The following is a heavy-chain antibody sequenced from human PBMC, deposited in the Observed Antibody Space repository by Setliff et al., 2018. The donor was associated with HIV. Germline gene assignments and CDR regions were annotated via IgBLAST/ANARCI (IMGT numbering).Heavy chain of an antibody. CDR3: AREIPYSYGGRGHPL. D-gene: IGHD3-22*01. V-gene: IGHV4-39*07. CDR2: VNRGRRT. J-gene: IGHJ4*02. CDR1: GGSISSGGYY. Sequence: PSETLSLTCTVSGGSISSGGYYWSWIRQPPGMGLEWIGEVNRGRRTNYNSSLKSRVTISIDTSGNQFSLTVSSVTAADTAVYYCAREIPYSYGGRGHPLWGQGTLVTVSS.